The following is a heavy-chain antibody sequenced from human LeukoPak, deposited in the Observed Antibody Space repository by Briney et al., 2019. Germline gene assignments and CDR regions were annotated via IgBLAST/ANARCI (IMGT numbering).Heavy chain of an antibody. J-gene: IGHJ4*02. D-gene: IGHD5-18*01. CDR3: ARASDTAPNYYFDY. Sequence: KPGGSLRLSCAASGFTFSSYEMNWVRQAPGKGLEWVSSISSSSSYIYYADSVKGRFTISRDNAKNSLYLQMNSLRAEDTAVYYCARASDTAPNYYFDYWGQGTLVTVSS. CDR2: ISSSSSYI. V-gene: IGHV3-21*01. CDR1: GFTFSSYE.